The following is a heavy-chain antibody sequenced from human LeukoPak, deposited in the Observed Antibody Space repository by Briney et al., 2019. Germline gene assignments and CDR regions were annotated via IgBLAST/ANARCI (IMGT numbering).Heavy chain of an antibody. D-gene: IGHD6-13*01. J-gene: IGHJ4*02. CDR3: GRGLAAAGEGY. Sequence: PSQTLSLTCAVYGGSSSGYYWSWIRQPPRNRLEWIGEINHSGSTNSNPTPKSPVTISVDTSKNQFTRKLSSVTPAHPPVYYCGRGLAAAGEGYWGQGTLVTVSS. CDR2: INHSGST. V-gene: IGHV4-34*01. CDR1: GGSSSGYY.